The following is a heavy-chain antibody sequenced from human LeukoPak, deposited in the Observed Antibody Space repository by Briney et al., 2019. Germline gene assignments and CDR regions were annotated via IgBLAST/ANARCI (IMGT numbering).Heavy chain of an antibody. CDR1: GFTVSSNY. V-gene: IGHV3-53*01. Sequence: GGSLRLSCVASGFTVSSNYMSWVRQAPGKGLEWVSVIYSGGSTYYADSVKGRFTISRDNSKNTLYLQMNSLRAEDTAVYYCARDRWGDSSGYYYITTWGQGTLVTVSS. CDR2: IYSGGST. CDR3: ARDRWGDSSGYYYITT. D-gene: IGHD3-22*01. J-gene: IGHJ5*02.